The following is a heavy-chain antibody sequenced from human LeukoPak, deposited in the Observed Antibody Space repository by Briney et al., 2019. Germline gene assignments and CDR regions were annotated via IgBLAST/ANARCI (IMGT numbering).Heavy chain of an antibody. CDR2: INFSGGTT. D-gene: IGHD5-24*01. J-gene: IGHJ3*02. V-gene: IGHV1-46*01. CDR1: GYTFTSYG. Sequence: ASVKVSRKASGYTFTSYGISWVRQAPGQGLEWMGIINFSGGTTSYPQKFQGRVTMTRDTSTSTVYMELSSLRSEDTAVYYCASRRDGSNYAAFDIWGQGTMVTVSS. CDR3: ASRRDGSNYAAFDI.